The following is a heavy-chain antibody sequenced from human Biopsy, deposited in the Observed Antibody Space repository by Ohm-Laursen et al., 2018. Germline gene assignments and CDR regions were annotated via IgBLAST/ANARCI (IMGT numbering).Heavy chain of an antibody. J-gene: IGHJ4*02. CDR1: GVSISVDGYY. CDR2: IYHSGTT. V-gene: IGHV4-61*08. Sequence: SDTLSLTCTVSGVSISVDGYYWAWIRQLPGKGLDWIGYIYHSGTTYYNPSLKSRVTMSIDTSKNQFSLRLSSVTAADTAVYYCARAAFGPFDSWGQGALVTVSS. CDR3: ARAAFGPFDS. D-gene: IGHD3-16*01.